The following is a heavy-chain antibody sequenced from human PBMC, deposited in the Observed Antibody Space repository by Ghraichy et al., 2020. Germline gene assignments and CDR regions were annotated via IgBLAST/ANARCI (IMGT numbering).Heavy chain of an antibody. V-gene: IGHV3-48*01. CDR2: IRHNSDTI. CDR3: ARDHGGLVGAMSGPFDC. CDR1: GFTFSHYS. J-gene: IGHJ4*02. Sequence: GGSLRLSCAASGFTFSHYSMNWVRQAPGKGLEWVSFIRHNSDTIDYSDSVKSRFTISRDNAANSLYLQMDSLRAEDTAVYYCARDHGGLVGAMSGPFDCGGQGTLVTVSS. D-gene: IGHD6-19*01.